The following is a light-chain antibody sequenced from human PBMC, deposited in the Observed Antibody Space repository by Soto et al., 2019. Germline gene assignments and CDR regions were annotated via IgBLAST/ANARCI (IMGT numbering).Light chain of an antibody. Sequence: DIVMTQSPLSLPVTPGEPASISCRSSQSLLHSNGYNYLDWYLQKPGQSPQLLIYSGSNRASGVPDRFRGSGSGTDFTLKISRVEAEDVGTYYCLGAGQTPPTFGPGTKLEIK. V-gene: IGKV2-28*01. J-gene: IGKJ2*01. CDR1: QSLLHSNGYNY. CDR3: LGAGQTPPT. CDR2: SGS.